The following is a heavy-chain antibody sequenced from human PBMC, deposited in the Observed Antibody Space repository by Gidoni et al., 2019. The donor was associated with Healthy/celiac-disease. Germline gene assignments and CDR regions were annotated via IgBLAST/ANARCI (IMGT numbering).Heavy chain of an antibody. CDR3: TRETDIVVVPAARSGY. CDR1: GFTFRGSA. D-gene: IGHD2-2*01. CDR2: IRSKANSYAT. Sequence: EVQLVESGGGLVQPGGSLKLSCAASGFTFRGSALHWVRQASGKGLEWVGRIRSKANSYATAYAASVKGRFTISRDDSKNTAYLQMNSLKTEDTAVYYCTRETDIVVVPAARSGYWGQGTLVTVSS. V-gene: IGHV3-73*02. J-gene: IGHJ4*02.